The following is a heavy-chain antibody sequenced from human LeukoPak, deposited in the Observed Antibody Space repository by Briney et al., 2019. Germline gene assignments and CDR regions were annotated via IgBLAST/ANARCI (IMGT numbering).Heavy chain of an antibody. CDR3: TRDRGTYNWFDP. V-gene: IGHV3-73*01. CDR1: GFAFSGSA. J-gene: IGHJ5*02. D-gene: IGHD2-15*01. Sequence: GGSLRLSCAASGFAFSGSAVHWVRQSSGKGLEWVGHIDKKDNLYATAYAESVKGRFTISRDDSKDTAFLHMDSLKTEDTALYYCTRDRGTYNWFDPWGQGTLVTVSS. CDR2: IDKKDNLYAT.